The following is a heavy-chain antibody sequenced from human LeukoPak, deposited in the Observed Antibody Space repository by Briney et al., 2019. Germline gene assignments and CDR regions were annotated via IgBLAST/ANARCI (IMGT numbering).Heavy chain of an antibody. J-gene: IGHJ6*03. CDR2: INHSGST. Sequence: PSETLSLTCAVYGGSFSGYYWSWIRQPPGKGLEWIGEINHSGSTNYNPSLKSRVTISVDTSKNQFSLKLNSVTAADTAVYYCARAGYYYYMDVWGKGTTVTVSS. CDR1: GGSFSGYY. CDR3: ARAGYYYYMDV. V-gene: IGHV4-34*01.